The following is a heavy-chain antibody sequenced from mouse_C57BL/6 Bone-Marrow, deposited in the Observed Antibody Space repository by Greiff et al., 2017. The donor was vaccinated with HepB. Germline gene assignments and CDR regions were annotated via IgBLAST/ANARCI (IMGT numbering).Heavy chain of an antibody. CDR1: GYTFTDYY. CDR2: IYPGSGNT. V-gene: IGHV1-76*01. J-gene: IGHJ2*01. CDR3: ARSYDYDDPFDY. Sequence: QVQLQQSGAELVRPGASVKLSRKASGYTFTDYYINWVKQRPGQGLEWIARIYPGSGNTYYNEKFKGKATLTAEKSSSTAYMQLSSLTSEDSAVYFCARSYDYDDPFDYWGQGTTLTVSS. D-gene: IGHD2-4*01.